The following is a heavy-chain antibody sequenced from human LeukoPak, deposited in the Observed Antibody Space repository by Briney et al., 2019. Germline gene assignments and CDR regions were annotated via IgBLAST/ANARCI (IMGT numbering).Heavy chain of an antibody. CDR3: ARDWNGSPAYDTFDF. J-gene: IGHJ3*01. V-gene: IGHV3-33*01. D-gene: IGHD1-26*01. CDR2: IGYDGSKE. Sequence: GGSLRLSCAVSGFTFSAYGMHWVRQAPGKGLEWVAVIGYDGSKEYYLDAVKGRFTISRDNSKNTLFLQMNSLRVDDTAMYYCARDWNGSPAYDTFDFWGQGTMVTVSS. CDR1: GFTFSAYG.